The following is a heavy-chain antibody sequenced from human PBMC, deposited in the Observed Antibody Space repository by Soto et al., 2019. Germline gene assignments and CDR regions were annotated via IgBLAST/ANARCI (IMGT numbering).Heavy chain of an antibody. CDR2: IDWDDDK. CDR3: ARILASRSSFDY. CDR1: GVSLSTCEMC. J-gene: IGHJ4*02. D-gene: IGHD6-6*01. Sequence: GSGPTLVNPPQTPPLTFTFSGVSLSTCEMCVNWIPQPPGKALGWLARIDWDDDKYYNTSLKTRLTISKDTSKNQVVLTMTNMDPVDTATYYCARILASRSSFDYWGQGTLVTVSS. V-gene: IGHV2-70*11.